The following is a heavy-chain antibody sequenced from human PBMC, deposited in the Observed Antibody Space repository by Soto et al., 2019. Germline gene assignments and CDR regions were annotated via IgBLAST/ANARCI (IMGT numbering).Heavy chain of an antibody. CDR3: AKDVGFVVVVSNFDY. D-gene: IGHD3-22*01. Sequence: QVQLVESGVGVVQPGRSLRLSCAASGFTFSSYGMHWVRQAPGKGLEWVAVISYDGSNKYYADSVKGRFTISRDNSKNTLYLQMNSLRAEDTAVYYCAKDVGFVVVVSNFDYWGQGTLVTVSS. J-gene: IGHJ4*02. CDR2: ISYDGSNK. CDR1: GFTFSSYG. V-gene: IGHV3-30*18.